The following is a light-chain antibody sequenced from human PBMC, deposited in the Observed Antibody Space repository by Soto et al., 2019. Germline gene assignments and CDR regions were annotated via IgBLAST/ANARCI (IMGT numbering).Light chain of an antibody. J-gene: IGKJ5*01. CDR2: DAS. V-gene: IGKV3-11*01. CDR3: QQRSNWPPIT. Sequence: ENVFTQSPGTLSLSPGERATLSCRASQSVSSYLAWYQQKPGQAPRLLIYDASNRATGIPARFSGSGSGTDFTLTISSLEPEDFAVYYRQQRSNWPPITFGQGTRLEI. CDR1: QSVSSY.